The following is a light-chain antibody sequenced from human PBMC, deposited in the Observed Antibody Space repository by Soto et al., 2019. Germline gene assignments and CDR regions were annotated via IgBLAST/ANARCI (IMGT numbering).Light chain of an antibody. CDR2: DAS. CDR1: QTISNW. CDR3: QNYNSFWT. V-gene: IGKV1-5*01. Sequence: DIQMTQSPSTLSASVGDRVTISCRASQTISNWLAWYQQKPGKAPKLLIYDASSLESGVPSRFSGSGSGTEFTLTISSLQPEDFATYYCQNYNSFWTFGQGTKVDIK. J-gene: IGKJ1*01.